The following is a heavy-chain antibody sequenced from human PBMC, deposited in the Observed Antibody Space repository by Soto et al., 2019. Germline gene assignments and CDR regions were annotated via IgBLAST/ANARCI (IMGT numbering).Heavy chain of an antibody. CDR1: GASTSSSSYY. Sequence: SETLSLTCSVSGASTSSSSYYWGWIRQPPGKGLEWIGYIYYSGSTNYNPSLKSRVTISVDTSKNQFSLKLSSVTAADTAVYYCARVLFGRGNWFDPWGQGTLVTVSS. CDR3: ARVLFGRGNWFDP. J-gene: IGHJ5*02. D-gene: IGHD3-3*01. V-gene: IGHV4-61*05. CDR2: IYYSGST.